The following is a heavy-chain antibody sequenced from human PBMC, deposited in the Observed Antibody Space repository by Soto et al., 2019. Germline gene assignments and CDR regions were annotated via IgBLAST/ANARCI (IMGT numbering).Heavy chain of an antibody. V-gene: IGHV3-23*01. J-gene: IGHJ4*02. CDR1: GLPFSSCA. Sequence: HPGGSLRLSCAASGLPFSSCAMGWVRQAPGKGLEWVSDIIDSGGSTYYADSVKGRFTISRDNSKSTLYLQMNSLRAEDTAVYYCVKDMQLWRLDSWGQGTLVTVSS. CDR3: VKDMQLWRLDS. CDR2: IIDSGGST. D-gene: IGHD2-21*01.